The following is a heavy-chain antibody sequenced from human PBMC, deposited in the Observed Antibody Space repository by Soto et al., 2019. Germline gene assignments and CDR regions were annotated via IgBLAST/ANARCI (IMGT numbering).Heavy chain of an antibody. J-gene: IGHJ6*02. CDR2: ISYDGSNK. Sequence: GGSLRLSCAASGFTFSSYAMHWVRQAPGKGLEWVAVISYDGSNKYYADSVKGRFTISRDNSKNTLYLQMNSLRAEDTAVYYCARDQGVTATYYYYDMDVWGQGTTVTVSS. CDR1: GFTFSSYA. CDR3: ARDQGVTATYYYYDMDV. D-gene: IGHD2-15*01. V-gene: IGHV3-30-3*01.